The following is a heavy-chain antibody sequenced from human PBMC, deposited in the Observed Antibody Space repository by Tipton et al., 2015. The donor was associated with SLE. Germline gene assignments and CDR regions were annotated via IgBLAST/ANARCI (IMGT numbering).Heavy chain of an antibody. CDR1: GFTFSSYA. CDR3: ANSLGGVVAAMDY. CDR2: ISYDGSNK. V-gene: IGHV3-30*04. J-gene: IGHJ4*02. D-gene: IGHD2-15*01. Sequence: SLRLSCAASGFTFSSYAMHWVRQAPGKGLEWVAVISYDGSNKYYADSVKGRLTISRDNSKNTLYLQMNSLRAEDTAVYYCANSLGGVVAAMDYWGQGTLVTVSS.